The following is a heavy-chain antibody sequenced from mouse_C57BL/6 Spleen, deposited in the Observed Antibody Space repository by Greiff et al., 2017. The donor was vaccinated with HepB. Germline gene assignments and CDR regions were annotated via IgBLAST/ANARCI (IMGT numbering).Heavy chain of an antibody. CDR2: IDPETGGT. V-gene: IGHV1-15*01. D-gene: IGHD1-1*01. CDR1: GYTFTDYE. J-gene: IGHJ2*01. Sequence: VKLMESGAELVRPGASVTLSCKASGYTFTDYEMHWVKQTPVHGLEWIGAIDPETGGTAYNQKFKGKAILTADKSSGTAYMALRSLTSEDSAVYYCTRGAYGSEDYWGQGTTLTVSS. CDR3: TRGAYGSEDY.